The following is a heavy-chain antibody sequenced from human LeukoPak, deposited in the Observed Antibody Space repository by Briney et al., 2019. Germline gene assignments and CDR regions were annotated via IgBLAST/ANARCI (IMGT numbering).Heavy chain of an antibody. CDR3: ASLDYYGSGSYYKDWFDP. Sequence: SETLSLTCAVYSGSFSGYYWSWIRQPPGKGLEWIGEINHSRSTNYNPSLKSRVTISVDTSKNQFSLKLSSVTAADTAVYYCASLDYYGSGSYYKDWFDPWGQGTLVTVSS. CDR2: INHSRST. V-gene: IGHV4-34*01. D-gene: IGHD3-10*01. CDR1: SGSFSGYY. J-gene: IGHJ5*02.